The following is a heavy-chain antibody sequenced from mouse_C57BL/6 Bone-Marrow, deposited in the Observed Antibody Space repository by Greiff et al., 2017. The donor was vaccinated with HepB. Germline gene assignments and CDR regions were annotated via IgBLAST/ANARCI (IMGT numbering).Heavy chain of an antibody. CDR1: GYTFTDYY. D-gene: IGHD2-3*01. Sequence: QLQEPGAELVKPGASVKISCKASGYTFTDYYMNWVKQSPGQGLEWIGVINPNYGTTNYNQKFKGKATLTVDQSSSTAYMQLNSLTSEDSAVYYRAGWGVSAFAYWGQGTLVTVSA. CDR2: INPNYGTT. CDR3: AGWGVSAFAY. J-gene: IGHJ3*01. V-gene: IGHV1-39*01.